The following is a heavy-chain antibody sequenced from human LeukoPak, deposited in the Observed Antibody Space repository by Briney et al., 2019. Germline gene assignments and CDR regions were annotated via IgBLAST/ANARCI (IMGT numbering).Heavy chain of an antibody. Sequence: SETLSLTCTVSGGSISSSGSYWGWIRQPPGKGLEWIGNIYYSGSTYYNPSLKSRVTISVDTSKNQFSLDVRSVTAADTAVYYCARERGGYYDSSGYPDYWGQGTLVTVSS. CDR3: ARERGGYYDSSGYPDY. V-gene: IGHV4-39*07. CDR1: GGSISSSGSY. J-gene: IGHJ4*02. CDR2: IYYSGST. D-gene: IGHD3-22*01.